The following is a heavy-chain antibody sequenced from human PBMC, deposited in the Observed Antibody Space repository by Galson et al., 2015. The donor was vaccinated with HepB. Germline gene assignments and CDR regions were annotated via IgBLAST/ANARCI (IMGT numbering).Heavy chain of an antibody. CDR1: GFTFSSYA. Sequence: SLRLSCAASGFTFSSYAMSWVRQAPGKGLEWVSAISGSGGSTYYADSVKGRFTISRDNSKNTLYLQMNSLRAEDAAVYYCAKKGMVYAMLSTTDYWGQGTLVTVSS. J-gene: IGHJ4*02. CDR2: ISGSGGST. CDR3: AKKGMVYAMLSTTDY. V-gene: IGHV3-23*01. D-gene: IGHD2-8*01.